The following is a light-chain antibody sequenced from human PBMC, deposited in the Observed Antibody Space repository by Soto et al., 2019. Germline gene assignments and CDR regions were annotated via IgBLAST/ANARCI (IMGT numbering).Light chain of an antibody. Sequence: EIVMTQSPAILSVSPGERATLSCRASQSVGRNIDWYQQKPGQAPRLLIHGASTRATGIPARVSGSGSGTEFALAIHRLQSEAFAVYYCQQYNNWPTWSFRQGTKVEVK. CDR3: QQYNNWPTWS. CDR2: GAS. J-gene: IGKJ1*01. CDR1: QSVGRN. V-gene: IGKV3-15*01.